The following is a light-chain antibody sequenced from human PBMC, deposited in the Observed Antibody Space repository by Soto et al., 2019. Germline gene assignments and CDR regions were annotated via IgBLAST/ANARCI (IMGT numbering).Light chain of an antibody. Sequence: EIVLTQSPATLPLSPGERATLSCRASQSVGDYLLWFQQKPGQPPRLLIYDASNRASGIPARFSGSGSGTDFTLTISRLEPEDFAVYSCHHRAKWPYTFGQGTKLEIK. CDR2: DAS. CDR1: QSVGDY. CDR3: HHRAKWPYT. V-gene: IGKV3-11*01. J-gene: IGKJ2*01.